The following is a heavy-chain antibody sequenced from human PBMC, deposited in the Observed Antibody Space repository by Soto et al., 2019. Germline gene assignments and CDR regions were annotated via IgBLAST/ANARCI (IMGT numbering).Heavy chain of an antibody. V-gene: IGHV3-23*01. Sequence: SVGSLRLSCAASGFTFSSYAMSWVRQAPGKGLEWVSAISGSGGSTYYADSVKGRFTISRDNSKNTLYLQMNSLRAEDTAVYYCAKDARALLSRIAVAGTGIDYWGQGTLVTVSS. CDR1: GFTFSSYA. J-gene: IGHJ4*02. CDR2: ISGSGGST. CDR3: AKDARALLSRIAVAGTGIDY. D-gene: IGHD6-19*01.